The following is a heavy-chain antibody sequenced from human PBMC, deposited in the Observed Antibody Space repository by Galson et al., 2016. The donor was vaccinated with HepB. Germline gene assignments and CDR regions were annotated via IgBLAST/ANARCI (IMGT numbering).Heavy chain of an antibody. CDR3: ARLHYSNYRPNWFDP. J-gene: IGHJ5*02. V-gene: IGHV3-11*01. CDR1: GFTFSDYY. Sequence: SLRLSCAASGFTFSDYYMSWIRQAPGKGLEWVSYISSRGSTIYYADSVKGRFTISRDNAKNSLYLQMNSLRADDTAVYYCARLHYSNYRPNWFDPWGQGTLVTVSS. CDR2: ISSRGSTI. D-gene: IGHD4-11*01.